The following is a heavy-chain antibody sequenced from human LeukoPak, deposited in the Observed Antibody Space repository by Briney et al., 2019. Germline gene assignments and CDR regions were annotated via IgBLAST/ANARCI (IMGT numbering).Heavy chain of an antibody. CDR2: ISSSGSTI. V-gene: IGHV3-48*03. CDR1: GFTFSSYE. CDR3: ARENSSGWANWFDP. D-gene: IGHD6-19*01. J-gene: IGHJ5*02. Sequence: GGSLRLSCAASGFTFSSYEMNWVRQAPGKGLEWVSYISSSGSTIYYADSVKGRFTISRDNAKNSLYLQMNSLSAEDTAVYYCARENSSGWANWFDPWGQGTLVTVSS.